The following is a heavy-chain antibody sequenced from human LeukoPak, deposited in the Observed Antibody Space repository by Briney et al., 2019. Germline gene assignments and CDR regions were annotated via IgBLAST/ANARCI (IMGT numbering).Heavy chain of an antibody. D-gene: IGHD5-18*01. Sequence: GGSLRLSCAASGFTFSSYAMSWVRQAPGKGLEWVSAISGSGGSTYYADSVKGRFTISRDNSKNTLYLQMNSLRAEDTAVYYCARRGRDTAMVNYYYMDVWGKGTTVTVSS. CDR3: ARRGRDTAMVNYYYMDV. V-gene: IGHV3-23*01. CDR2: ISGSGGST. J-gene: IGHJ6*03. CDR1: GFTFSSYA.